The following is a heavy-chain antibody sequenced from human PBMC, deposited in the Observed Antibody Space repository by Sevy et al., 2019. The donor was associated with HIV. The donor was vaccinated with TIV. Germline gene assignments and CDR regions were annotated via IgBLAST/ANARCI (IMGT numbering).Heavy chain of an antibody. CDR2: IIPIFGTA. CDR1: GGTFSSYA. V-gene: IGHV1-69*13. CDR3: ARAASRGDYYYYMDV. D-gene: IGHD6-25*01. Sequence: ASVKVSCKASGGTFSSYAISWVRQAPGQGLEWMGRIIPIFGTANYAQKFQGRVTITADESTSTAYMELSSLRSEDTAVYYCARAASRGDYYYYMDVWGKGTTVTVSS. J-gene: IGHJ6*03.